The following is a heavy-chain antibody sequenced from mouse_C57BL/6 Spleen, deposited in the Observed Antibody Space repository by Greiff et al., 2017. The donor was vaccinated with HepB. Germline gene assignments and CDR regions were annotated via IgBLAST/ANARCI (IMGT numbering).Heavy chain of an antibody. J-gene: IGHJ4*01. V-gene: IGHV5-9-1*02. CDR3: TRDGTITTVVCAIDY. CDR1: GFTFSSYA. Sequence: EVQVVESGEGLVKPGGSLKLSCAASGFTFSSYAMSWVRQTPEKRLEWVAYISSGGDYIYYADNVKGRFTFSRDKSRNTLYLQMSSLKSEDTAMYYCTRDGTITTVVCAIDYWGQGTSVTVSS. D-gene: IGHD1-1*01. CDR2: ISSGGDYI.